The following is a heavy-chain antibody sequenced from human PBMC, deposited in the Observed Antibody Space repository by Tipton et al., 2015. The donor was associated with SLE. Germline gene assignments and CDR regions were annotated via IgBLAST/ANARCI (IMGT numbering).Heavy chain of an antibody. Sequence: SLRLSCAASGFTFSSYSMNWVRQAPGKGLEWVSYISSSSSTIYYADSVKGRFTISRDNAKNSLYLQMNSLRAEDTAVYYCARDIGIVGATEFDYWGQGTLVTVSS. CDR3: ARDIGIVGATEFDY. V-gene: IGHV3-48*01. CDR1: GFTFSSYS. J-gene: IGHJ4*02. CDR2: ISSSSSTI. D-gene: IGHD1-26*01.